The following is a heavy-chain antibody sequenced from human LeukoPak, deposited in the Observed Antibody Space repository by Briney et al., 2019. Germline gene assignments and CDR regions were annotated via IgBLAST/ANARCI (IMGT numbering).Heavy chain of an antibody. D-gene: IGHD3-22*01. J-gene: IGHJ5*02. CDR2: IRYDGSNK. CDR1: GFTFSSYG. V-gene: IGHV3-30*02. Sequence: GGSLRLSCAASGFTFSSYGMHWVRQAPGKGLEWVAFIRYDGSNKYYADFVKGRFTISRDNSKNTLYLQMNSLRAEDTAVYYCAKGLYYDSSGYDSPWGQGTLVTVSS. CDR3: AKGLYYDSSGYDSP.